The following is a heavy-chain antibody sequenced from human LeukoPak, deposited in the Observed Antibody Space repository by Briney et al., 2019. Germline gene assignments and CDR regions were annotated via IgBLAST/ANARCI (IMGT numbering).Heavy chain of an antibody. Sequence: ASVKVSCKASGYTFTGYYMHWVRQAPGQGLEWMGRINPNSGGTNYAQKFQGRVTMTRDTSISTAYMELSRLRSDDTAVYYCASTLDYGGKNRNFDYWGQGTLVTVSS. J-gene: IGHJ4*02. D-gene: IGHD4-23*01. CDR3: ASTLDYGGKNRNFDY. CDR1: GYTFTGYY. CDR2: INPNSGGT. V-gene: IGHV1-2*06.